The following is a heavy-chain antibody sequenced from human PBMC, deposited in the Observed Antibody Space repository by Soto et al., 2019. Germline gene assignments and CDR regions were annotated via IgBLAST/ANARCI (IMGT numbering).Heavy chain of an antibody. CDR2: INKDGSQG. J-gene: IGHJ4*02. V-gene: IGHV3-7*01. Sequence: GGSLRLSCVASGFTFSSTWMSWLRQAPGEGLEWVANINKDGSQGYYVDSVKGRFTISRDNAENSLSLQMSSLRVEDTAVYYCAKDADGYEMWGQGAQVTVSS. D-gene: IGHD5-12*01. CDR3: AKDADGYEM. CDR1: GFTFSSTW.